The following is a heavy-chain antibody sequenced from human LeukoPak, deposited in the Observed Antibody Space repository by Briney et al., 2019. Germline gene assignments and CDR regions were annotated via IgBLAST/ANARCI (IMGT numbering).Heavy chain of an antibody. CDR1: GFTFSSFA. J-gene: IGHJ4*02. CDR3: ATLMTYYYGSGSSTDIDY. Sequence: GGSLRLSCAASGFTFSSFAIYWVRQAPGKGLEWVSAISGSGGSTYYADSVKGRFTISRDNSKNTLYLQMNSLRAEDTAVYYCATLMTYYYGSGSSTDIDYWGQGTLVTVSS. CDR2: ISGSGGST. V-gene: IGHV3-23*01. D-gene: IGHD3-10*01.